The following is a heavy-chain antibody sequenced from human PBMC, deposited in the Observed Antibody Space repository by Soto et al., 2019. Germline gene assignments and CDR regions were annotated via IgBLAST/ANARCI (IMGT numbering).Heavy chain of an antibody. V-gene: IGHV3-30*18. CDR3: AKERATTTAFDY. CDR1: GFTLSSQA. J-gene: IGHJ4*02. CDR2: ISYDARNI. D-gene: IGHD4-17*01. Sequence: GGSLRLSCAASGFTLSSQAMHWVRQAPGKGLEWVAVISYDARNIYYADSVKGRFTISRDNTKNTLFLQMNSLRAEDTAVYYCAKERATTTAFDYWGQGALVTVSS.